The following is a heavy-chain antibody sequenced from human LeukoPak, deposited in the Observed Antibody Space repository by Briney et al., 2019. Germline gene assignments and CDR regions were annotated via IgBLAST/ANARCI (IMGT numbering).Heavy chain of an antibody. CDR1: GFTFSNSA. V-gene: IGHV3-23*01. D-gene: IGHD3-9*01. J-gene: IGHJ3*02. Sequence: GGSLRLSCAASGFTFSNSAMTWVRQAPGKGLEWVSAISGSGGSTYYADSVKGRFTISRDNSKNTLYLQMNSLRAEDTAVYYCAKDYDILTGYYDDAFDIWGQGTMVTVSS. CDR2: ISGSGGST. CDR3: AKDYDILTGYYDDAFDI.